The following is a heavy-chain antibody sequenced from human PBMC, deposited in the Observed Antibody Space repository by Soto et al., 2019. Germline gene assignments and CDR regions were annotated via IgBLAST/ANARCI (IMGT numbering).Heavy chain of an antibody. Sequence: EVQLLESGGGLVQPGGSLGLSCAASEFTFSHYVMNWVRQVPGKGLEWVSAINGGGTTYYPDSVKGRFTISRDNSKNTLFLQVNSLRADDTAVYYCARDTSGWGCFDLWGRGTLVTVSS. V-gene: IGHV3-23*01. D-gene: IGHD6-19*01. CDR2: INGGGTT. CDR3: ARDTSGWGCFDL. CDR1: EFTFSHYV. J-gene: IGHJ2*01.